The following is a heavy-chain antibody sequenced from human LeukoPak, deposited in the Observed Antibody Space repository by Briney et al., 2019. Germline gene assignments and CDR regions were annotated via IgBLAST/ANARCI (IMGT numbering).Heavy chain of an antibody. CDR2: IKSRTDGGTT. V-gene: IGHV3-15*01. Sequence: GGSLRLSCAASGFTVSSNYMSWVRQAPGKGLEWVGRIKSRTDGGTTDYAAPVKGRFTISRDDSKNTLYLQMNSLKTEDPAVYYCTTKIDYWGQGTLVTVSS. CDR1: GFTVSSNY. CDR3: TTKIDY. J-gene: IGHJ4*02.